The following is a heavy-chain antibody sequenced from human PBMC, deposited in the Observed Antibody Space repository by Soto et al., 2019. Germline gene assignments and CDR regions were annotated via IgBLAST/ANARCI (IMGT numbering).Heavy chain of an antibody. CDR1: GGSISSGGYY. J-gene: IGHJ3*02. V-gene: IGHV4-31*03. Sequence: SETLSLTCTVSGGSISSGGYYWSWIRQHPGKGLEWIGYIYYSGSTYYNPSLKSRVTISVDTSKNQFSLKLSSVTAADTAVYYCARIPIVVVVAATLAFDIWGQGAMVTVSS. D-gene: IGHD2-15*01. CDR2: IYYSGST. CDR3: ARIPIVVVVAATLAFDI.